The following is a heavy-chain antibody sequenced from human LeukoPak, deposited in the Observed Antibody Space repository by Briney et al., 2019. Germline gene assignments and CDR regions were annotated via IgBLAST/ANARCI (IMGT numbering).Heavy chain of an antibody. V-gene: IGHV4-38-2*01. D-gene: IGHD2/OR15-2a*01. CDR3: ARGLIGY. J-gene: IGHJ4*02. CDR1: GYSISSGYY. Sequence: SETLSLTCAISGYSISSGYYWGWIRQPPGKGLEWIGEINHSGSTNYNPSLKSRVTISVDTSKNQFSLKLSSVTAADTAVYYCARGLIGYWGQGTLVTVSS. CDR2: INHSGST.